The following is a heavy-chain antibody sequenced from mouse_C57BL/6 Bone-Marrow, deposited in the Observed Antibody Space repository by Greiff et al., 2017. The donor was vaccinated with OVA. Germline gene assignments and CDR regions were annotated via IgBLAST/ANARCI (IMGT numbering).Heavy chain of an antibody. CDR1: GYTFTSYW. Sequence: QVQLKQPGAELVKPGASVKLSCKASGYTFTSYWMHWVKQRPGQGLKWIGMIHPNSGSTNYNEKFKSKATLTVDKSSSTAYMQLSSLTSEDSAVYYCARTSIYYYGSSLAYWGQGTLVTVSA. J-gene: IGHJ3*01. V-gene: IGHV1-64*01. D-gene: IGHD1-1*01. CDR2: IHPNSGST. CDR3: ARTSIYYYGSSLAY.